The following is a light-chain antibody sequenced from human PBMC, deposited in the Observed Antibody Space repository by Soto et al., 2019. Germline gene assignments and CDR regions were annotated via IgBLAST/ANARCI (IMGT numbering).Light chain of an antibody. CDR1: QSVSRR. Sequence: DIQMTQSPSTLSASVGDRITITCRASQSVSRRLAWFQQKPGKAPKLLIYDASSLESGVPSRFSGRGSGTEFTXTISXXXXXXXXTYYCHTYNSYSLHTFGQGTKLE. J-gene: IGKJ2*01. CDR2: DAS. V-gene: IGKV1-5*01. CDR3: HTYNSYSLHT.